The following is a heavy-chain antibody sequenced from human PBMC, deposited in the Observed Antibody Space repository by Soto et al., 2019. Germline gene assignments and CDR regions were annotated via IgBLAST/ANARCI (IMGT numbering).Heavy chain of an antibody. Sequence: EVQLVESGGGLVQPGGSLRLSCAASGFTFSSYWMHWVRQAPGKGLVWVSRINSDGSSTSYADSVKGRFTISRDNAKNTLYRQMISLRAEDTEVYYCAKGGSGIIDVWGQGTTVTVSS. V-gene: IGHV3-74*01. CDR2: INSDGSST. J-gene: IGHJ6*02. CDR1: GFTFSSYW. D-gene: IGHD3-10*01. CDR3: AKGGSGIIDV.